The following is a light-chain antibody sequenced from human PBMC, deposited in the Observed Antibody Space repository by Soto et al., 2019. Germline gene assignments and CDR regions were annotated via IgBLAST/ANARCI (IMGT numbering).Light chain of an antibody. CDR2: GAS. CDR3: QQHDSWPRT. Sequence: EVLMTQYPATLSVSPGERATLSWRASQSISSNLAWYQQKPGQAPRLLIYGASTRATGIPARFSGSGSGTEFTLTISSLQSEHFAVYYCQQHDSWPRTFGQGTKVDIK. V-gene: IGKV3-15*01. J-gene: IGKJ1*01. CDR1: QSISSN.